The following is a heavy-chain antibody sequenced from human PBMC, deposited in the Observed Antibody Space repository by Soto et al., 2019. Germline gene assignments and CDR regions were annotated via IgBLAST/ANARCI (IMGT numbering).Heavy chain of an antibody. V-gene: IGHV5-10-1*03. CDR3: ARETGTYSNDH. J-gene: IGHJ4*02. CDR2: IDPSDSET. D-gene: IGHD5-18*01. CDR1: GYSFTTYW. Sequence: EVQLVQSGAELKKPGESLRIACKGSGYSFTTYWINWVRQLPGKGLEWMGRIDPSDSETNLGPSFQGHVTMSVDTSSNTAYLHWSSLKASDSATYFCARETGTYSNDHWGQGTLVSVFS.